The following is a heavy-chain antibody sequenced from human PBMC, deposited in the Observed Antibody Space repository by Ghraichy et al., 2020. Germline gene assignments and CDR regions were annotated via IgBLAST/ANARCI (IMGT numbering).Heavy chain of an antibody. CDR3: ARELTENYYYYMDV. CDR1: GGSISSGGYY. Sequence: SQTLSLTCTVSGGSISSGGYYWSWIRQHPGKGLEWIGYIYYSGSTYYNPSLKSRVTISVDTSKNQFSLKLSSVTAADTAVYYCARELTENYYYYMDVWGKGTTVTVSS. CDR2: IYYSGST. D-gene: IGHD1-14*01. V-gene: IGHV4-31*02. J-gene: IGHJ6*03.